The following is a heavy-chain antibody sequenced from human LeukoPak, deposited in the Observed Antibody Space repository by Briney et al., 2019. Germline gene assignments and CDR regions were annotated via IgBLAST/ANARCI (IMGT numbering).Heavy chain of an antibody. CDR1: GFTFSSYA. V-gene: IGHV3-23*01. J-gene: IGHJ4*02. CDR3: ATRTYYYDSSAPPPFDY. D-gene: IGHD3-22*01. CDR2: ISGSGGST. Sequence: GGSLRLSCAASGFTFSSYAMSWVRQPPGKGLEWVSAISGSGGSTYYADSVKGRFTISRDNSKNTLYLQMNSLRAEDTAVYYCATRTYYYDSSAPPPFDYWGQGTLVTVSS.